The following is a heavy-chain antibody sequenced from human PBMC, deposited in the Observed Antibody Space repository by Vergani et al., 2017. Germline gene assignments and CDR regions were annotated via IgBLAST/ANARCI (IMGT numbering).Heavy chain of an antibody. CDR2: INSDGSST. V-gene: IGHV3-74*01. Sequence: EVQLVESGGGLVQPGGSLRLSCAASGFTFSSYWMHWVRQAPGKGLVWVSRINSDGSSTSYADSVKGRFTISRDNAKNTLYLQMNSLRAEDTAVYYCARPCPGDYGSGSYPNWFDPWGQGTLVTVSS. J-gene: IGHJ5*02. D-gene: IGHD3-10*01. CDR3: ARPCPGDYGSGSYPNWFDP. CDR1: GFTFSSYW.